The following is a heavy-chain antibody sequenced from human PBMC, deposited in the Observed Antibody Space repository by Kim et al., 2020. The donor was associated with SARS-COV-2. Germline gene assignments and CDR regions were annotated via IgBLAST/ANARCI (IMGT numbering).Heavy chain of an antibody. J-gene: IGHJ3*02. Sequence: GGSLRLSCAASGFTFSSYWMSWVRQAPGKGLEWVANIKQDGSEKYYVDSVKGRFTISRDNAKNSLYLQMNSLRAEDTAVYYCARDLDPPERWLQLRGVAFDIWGQGTMVTVSS. V-gene: IGHV3-7*01. CDR1: GFTFSSYW. CDR2: IKQDGSEK. D-gene: IGHD1-1*01. CDR3: ARDLDPPERWLQLRGVAFDI.